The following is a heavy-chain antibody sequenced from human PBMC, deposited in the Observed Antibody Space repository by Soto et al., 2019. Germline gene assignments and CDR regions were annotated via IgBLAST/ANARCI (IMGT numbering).Heavy chain of an antibody. CDR1: GFTFSSYG. Sequence: QVQLVESGGGVVQPGRSLRLSCAASGFTFSSYGMHWVRQAPGKGLGWVAVISYDGSNKYYADSVKGRFTISRDNSKNTLYLQMNSLRAEATAVYYCAKDLPRIAVAGTLDYWGQGTLVTVSS. J-gene: IGHJ4*02. V-gene: IGHV3-30*18. CDR2: ISYDGSNK. D-gene: IGHD6-19*01. CDR3: AKDLPRIAVAGTLDY.